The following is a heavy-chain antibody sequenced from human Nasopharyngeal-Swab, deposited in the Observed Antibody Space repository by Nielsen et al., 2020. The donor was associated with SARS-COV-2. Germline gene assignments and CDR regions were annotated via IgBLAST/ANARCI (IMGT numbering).Heavy chain of an antibody. CDR3: ARGYDSSDY. CDR1: GGSFSGYY. CDR2: INQSGST. D-gene: IGHD3-22*01. V-gene: IGHV4-34*01. Sequence: SETLSLTCAVYGGSFSGYYWSWIRQPPGKGLEWIGEINQSGSTNYNPSLKSRVTISVDTSKNQFSLKLSSVTAADTAVYYCARGYDSSDYWGQGTLVTVSS. J-gene: IGHJ4*02.